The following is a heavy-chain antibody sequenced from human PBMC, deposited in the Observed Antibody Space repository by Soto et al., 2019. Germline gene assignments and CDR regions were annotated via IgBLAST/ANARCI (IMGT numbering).Heavy chain of an antibody. CDR2: IYHSGST. Sequence: SETLSLTCAVSGGSISSGGYSWSWIRQPPGKGLEWIGYIYHSGSTYYNPSLKSRVTISVDRSKNQFSLKLSSVTAADTAVYYCARAPSGSPVAVYYLDYWGQGTLVTVSS. D-gene: IGHD1-26*01. J-gene: IGHJ4*02. CDR1: GGSISSGGYS. CDR3: ARAPSGSPVAVYYLDY. V-gene: IGHV4-30-2*01.